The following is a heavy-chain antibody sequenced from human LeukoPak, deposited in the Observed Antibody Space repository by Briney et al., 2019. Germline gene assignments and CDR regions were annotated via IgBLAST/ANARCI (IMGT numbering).Heavy chain of an antibody. Sequence: PSQTLSLTCAVSGGSVSSGGYCWSWIRQPPGKGLEWIGYIYDGEKTYQNPSLRSRLTISVDTSHNQFSLRLSSVTAADTAVYYCARQVGRGTQIYYMDVWGKGTTVTVSS. J-gene: IGHJ6*03. D-gene: IGHD3-16*01. CDR3: ARQVGRGTQIYYMDV. CDR1: GGSVSSGGYC. CDR2: IYDGEKT. V-gene: IGHV4-30-4*07.